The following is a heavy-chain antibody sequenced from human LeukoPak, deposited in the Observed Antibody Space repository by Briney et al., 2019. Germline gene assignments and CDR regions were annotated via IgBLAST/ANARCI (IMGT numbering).Heavy chain of an antibody. CDR3: AKREAVTVIAEWDYLDY. Sequence: GGSLRLSCAASGFIFKDYAMHWARQAPGKGLEWVAVISYDGTRQFYADSVKGRFAISRDNSNNTVFLQMNSLRPEDTAVYYCAKREAVTVIAEWDYLDYWGQGILVIVSS. CDR2: ISYDGTRQ. V-gene: IGHV3-30*18. J-gene: IGHJ4*02. CDR1: GFIFKDYA. D-gene: IGHD6-19*01.